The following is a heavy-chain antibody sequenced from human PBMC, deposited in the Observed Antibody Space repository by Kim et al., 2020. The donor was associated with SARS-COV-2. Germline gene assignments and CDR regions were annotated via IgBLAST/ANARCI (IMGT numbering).Heavy chain of an antibody. CDR3: ARDLKGSGSEATPPFDY. J-gene: IGHJ4*02. V-gene: IGHV3-11*05. CDR1: GFTFSDYY. Sequence: GGSLRLSCAASGFTFSDYYMSWIRQAPGKGLEWVSYISSSSSYTNYADSVKGRFTISRDNAKNSLYLQMNSLRAEDTAVYFCARDLKGSGSEATPPFDYWGQGTLVTVSS. CDR2: ISSSSSYT. D-gene: IGHD3-10*01.